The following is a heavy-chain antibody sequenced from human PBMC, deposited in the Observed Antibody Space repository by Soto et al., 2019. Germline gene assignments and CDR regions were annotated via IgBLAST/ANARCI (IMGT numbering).Heavy chain of an antibody. CDR1: GFTFSSYG. V-gene: IGHV3-30*18. CDR3: AKDRSESSSWHRTYYYYYGMDV. CDR2: ISYDGSNK. D-gene: IGHD6-13*01. J-gene: IGHJ6*02. Sequence: GGSLRLSCAASGFTFSSYGMHWVRQAPGKGLEWVAVISYDGSNKYYADSVKGRFTISRDNSKNTLYLQMNSLRAEDTAVYYCAKDRSESSSWHRTYYYYYGMDVWGQGTTVTVSS.